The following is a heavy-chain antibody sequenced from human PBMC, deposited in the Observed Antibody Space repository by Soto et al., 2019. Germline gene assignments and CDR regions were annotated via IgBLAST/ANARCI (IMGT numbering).Heavy chain of an antibody. D-gene: IGHD3-22*01. CDR3: AKDSRESSVVLDWFDP. V-gene: IGHV3-23*01. CDR1: GFTFSSYA. Sequence: GESLKISCAASGFTFSSYAMSWVRQAPGKGLEWVSAISGSGGSTYYADSVKGRFTISRDNSKNTLYLQMNSLRAEDTAVYYCAKDSRESSVVLDWFDPWGQGTLVTVSS. CDR2: ISGSGGST. J-gene: IGHJ5*02.